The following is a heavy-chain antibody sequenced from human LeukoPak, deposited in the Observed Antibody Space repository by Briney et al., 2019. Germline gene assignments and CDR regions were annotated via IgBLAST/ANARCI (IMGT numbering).Heavy chain of an antibody. Sequence: GGSLRLSCAASGFIFDDYAMHWVRQAPGKGLEWVSLITGDGAGTYYEDSVRGRFTISRDNSKNHLYLIMNSLRTEDTALYYCTKGRLATDGGAKYAMDVWGQGTTVAVSS. V-gene: IGHV3-43*02. CDR2: ITGDGAGT. D-gene: IGHD5-24*01. J-gene: IGHJ6*02. CDR1: GFIFDDYA. CDR3: TKGRLATDGGAKYAMDV.